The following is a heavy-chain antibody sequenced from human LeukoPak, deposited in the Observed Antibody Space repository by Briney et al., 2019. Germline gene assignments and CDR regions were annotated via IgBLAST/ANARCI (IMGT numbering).Heavy chain of an antibody. CDR3: ARKGSAISPLDF. V-gene: IGHV3-23*01. J-gene: IGHJ4*02. Sequence: GGSLRLSCAASGFTFSTYTMNWVRQAPGKGLEWVSTISFDGYDTYYADSVKGRFTMSRDNSKNILYLQMNSLRVDDTAVYFCARKGSAISPLDFWGQGTLVTVSS. D-gene: IGHD2-2*02. CDR1: GFTFSTYT. CDR2: ISFDGYDT.